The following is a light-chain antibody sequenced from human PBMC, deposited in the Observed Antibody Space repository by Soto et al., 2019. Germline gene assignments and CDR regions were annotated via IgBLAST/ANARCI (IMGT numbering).Light chain of an antibody. CDR1: SSDVGGYKY. Sequence: QSALTQPASVSGSPGQSISISCTGTSSDVGGYKYVSWYQQHPGKAPKLLIYEVSNRPSGVSNRFSGSKSDNTASVTISGLQAEDEADYYCSSYTTTNTPVFGTGTQLTVL. J-gene: IGLJ1*01. CDR2: EVS. V-gene: IGLV2-14*01. CDR3: SSYTTTNTPV.